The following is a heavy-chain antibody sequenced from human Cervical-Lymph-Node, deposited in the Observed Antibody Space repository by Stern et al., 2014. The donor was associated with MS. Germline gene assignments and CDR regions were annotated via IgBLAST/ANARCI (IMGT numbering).Heavy chain of an antibody. CDR1: GITFSTYS. D-gene: IGHD1-26*01. Sequence: EDQLVKSGGGLVKPGGSLRLSCAASGITFSTYSMNWVRQAPGKGLEWVSFISSSSSYIHYAASVKGRFTISKDNARNSLYLQMNSLRAEDTAVYYCARDREPNQSCWYFDLWGRGTLVTVSS. CDR3: ARDREPNQSCWYFDL. CDR2: ISSSSSYI. V-gene: IGHV3-21*01. J-gene: IGHJ2*01.